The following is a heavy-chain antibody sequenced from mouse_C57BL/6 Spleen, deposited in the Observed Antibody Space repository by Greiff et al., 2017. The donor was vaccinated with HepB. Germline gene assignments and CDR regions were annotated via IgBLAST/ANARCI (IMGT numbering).Heavy chain of an antibody. CDR2: INPGSGGT. Sequence: LVESGAELVRPGTSVKVSCKASGYAFTNYLIEWVKQRPGQGLEWIGVINPGSGGTNYNEKFKGKATLTADKSSSTAYMQLSSLTSEDSAVYFCARTYYGGFAYWGQGTLVTVSA. J-gene: IGHJ3*01. CDR1: GYAFTNYL. D-gene: IGHD1-1*01. CDR3: ARTYYGGFAY. V-gene: IGHV1-54*01.